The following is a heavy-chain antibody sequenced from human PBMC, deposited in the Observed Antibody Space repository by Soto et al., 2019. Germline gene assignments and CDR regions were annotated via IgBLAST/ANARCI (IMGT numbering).Heavy chain of an antibody. CDR2: INPNSGGT. J-gene: IGHJ3*02. V-gene: IGHV1-2*04. CDR3: ARDLTTGTTGGAFDI. Sequence: ASVKVSCKASGYTFTGYYMHWVRQAPGQGLEWMGWINPNSGGTNYAQKFQGWVTMTRDTSISTAYMELSRLRSDDTAVYYCARDLTTGTTGGAFDIWGQGTMVTVS. CDR1: GYTFTGYY. D-gene: IGHD1-1*01.